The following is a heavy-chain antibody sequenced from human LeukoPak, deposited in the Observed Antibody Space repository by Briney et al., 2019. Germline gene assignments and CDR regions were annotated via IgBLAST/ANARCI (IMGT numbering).Heavy chain of an antibody. CDR1: GGSISSGGYY. CDR3: ARHSYLNGCFGY. V-gene: IGHV4-31*03. D-gene: IGHD4/OR15-4a*01. CDR2: IYYSGST. J-gene: IGHJ4*02. Sequence: SQPLSLTCTVSGGSISSGGYYWSWIRQHPGKGLEWIGYIYYSGSTYYNPSLKSRVTISVDTSKNQFSLKLSSVTAADTAVYYCARHSYLNGCFGYWGQGTWSPSPQ.